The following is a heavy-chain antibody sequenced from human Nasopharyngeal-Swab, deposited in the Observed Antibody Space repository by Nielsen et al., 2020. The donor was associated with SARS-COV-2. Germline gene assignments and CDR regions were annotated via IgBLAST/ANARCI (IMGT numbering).Heavy chain of an antibody. V-gene: IGHV4-4*02. CDR2: IYHSGST. Sequence: PGKGLEWIGEIYHSGSTNYNPSLKSRVTISEDNSKNQFSLSLSTVTAADTDVYYCASLLTYYDFWSGYLNYYYMDVWGKGTTVTVSS. J-gene: IGHJ6*03. CDR3: ASLLTYYDFWSGYLNYYYMDV. D-gene: IGHD3-3*01.